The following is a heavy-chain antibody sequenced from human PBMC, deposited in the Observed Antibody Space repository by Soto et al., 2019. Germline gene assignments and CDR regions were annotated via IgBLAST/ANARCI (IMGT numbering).Heavy chain of an antibody. CDR3: ARVSTPYGDYYFDY. Sequence: SETLSLTCTFSFGSISSYYLSLIRHPPGKGLEWIGYIYYSGSTNYNPSLKSRVTISVDTSKNQFSLKLSSVTAADTAVYYCARVSTPYGDYYFDYWGQGTLVTVSS. J-gene: IGHJ4*02. D-gene: IGHD4-17*01. CDR2: IYYSGST. CDR1: FGSISSYY. V-gene: IGHV4-59*01.